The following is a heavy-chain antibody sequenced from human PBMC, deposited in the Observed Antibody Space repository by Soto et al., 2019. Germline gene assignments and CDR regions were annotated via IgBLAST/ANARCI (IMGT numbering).Heavy chain of an antibody. CDR1: AGSISDTNSY. CDR3: ARDPAPWHSSPHGYYYYGMDV. D-gene: IGHD2-21*01. J-gene: IGHJ6*02. CDR2: VYYSGST. Sequence: QLQLQESGPGLVKPSETLSLTCTVSAGSISDTNSYWGWIRQPPGKGLEWIGSVYYSGSTNYNPSLKSRVTISVDTSKNQFSLKLSSVTAADTAVYYCARDPAPWHSSPHGYYYYGMDVWGQGTTVTVSS. V-gene: IGHV4-39*07.